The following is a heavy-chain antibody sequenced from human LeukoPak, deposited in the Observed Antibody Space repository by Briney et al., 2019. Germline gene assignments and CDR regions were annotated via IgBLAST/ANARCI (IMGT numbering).Heavy chain of an antibody. D-gene: IGHD6-19*01. Sequence: ASVKVSCKASGYTFTGYYMHWVRQAPGQGLEWMGWINPNSGDTHYAQNFQARVTMTRDTSISTVYMDLSRLRSDDTAVYYCAGSTYSSGNFDYWGQGTLVTVSS. CDR3: AGSTYSSGNFDY. CDR1: GYTFTGYY. J-gene: IGHJ4*02. V-gene: IGHV1-2*02. CDR2: INPNSGDT.